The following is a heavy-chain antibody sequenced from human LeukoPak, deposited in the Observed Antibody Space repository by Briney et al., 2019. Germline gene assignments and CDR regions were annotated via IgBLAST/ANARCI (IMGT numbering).Heavy chain of an antibody. CDR1: GFTFSSYW. Sequence: GGSLRLSCAASGFTFSSYWMHWVRQAPGKGLVWVSRINSDGSSTSYADSGKGRFTISRDNAKNTLYLQMNSLRAEDTAVYYCARGGGVIIRGFDYWGQGTLVTVSS. D-gene: IGHD3-10*01. CDR3: ARGGGVIIRGFDY. J-gene: IGHJ4*02. V-gene: IGHV3-74*01. CDR2: INSDGSST.